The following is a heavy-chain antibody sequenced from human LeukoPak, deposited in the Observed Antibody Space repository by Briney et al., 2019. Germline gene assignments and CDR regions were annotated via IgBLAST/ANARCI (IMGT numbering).Heavy chain of an antibody. V-gene: IGHV3-21*01. CDR2: ISSSSSYI. Sequence: GGSLRLSCAASGFTFSSYSMNWVRQAPGKGLEWVSSISSSSSYIYYADSVKGRFTISRDNAKNSLYLQMNSLRAEDTAVYYCAKDAGCSSTNCYNNWLDPWGQGTLVTVSS. CDR1: GFTFSSYS. J-gene: IGHJ5*02. CDR3: AKDAGCSSTNCYNNWLDP. D-gene: IGHD2-2*02.